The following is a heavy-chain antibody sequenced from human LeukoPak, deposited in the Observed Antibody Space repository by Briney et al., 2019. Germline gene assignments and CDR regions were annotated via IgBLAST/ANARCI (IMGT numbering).Heavy chain of an antibody. D-gene: IGHD1-26*01. CDR1: GGTLSSYA. CDR3: ARDGGSSPDAFDI. Sequence: SVKVSCKASGGTLSSYAISWVRQAPGQGLEWMGGIIPIFGTANYAQKFQGRVTFTADESTSTAYMELSSLRSEDTAVYYCARDGGSSPDAFDIWGQGTMVTVSS. CDR2: IIPIFGTA. V-gene: IGHV1-69*13. J-gene: IGHJ3*02.